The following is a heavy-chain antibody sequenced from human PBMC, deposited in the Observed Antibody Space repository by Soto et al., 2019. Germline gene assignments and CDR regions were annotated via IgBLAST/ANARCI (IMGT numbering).Heavy chain of an antibody. CDR2: TYYRSKWYN. D-gene: IGHD5-12*01. CDR1: GKSVASHCAA. V-gene: IGHV6-1*01. Sequence: HTRSLICGMSGKSVASHCAAWDWIRQSPSRGLEWLGRTYYRSKWYNDYAVSVKSRITINPDTSKNQFSLQLNSVTPEDTAVYYCARGAPNSGYDSAIDYWGQGTLVTVSS. J-gene: IGHJ4*02. CDR3: ARGAPNSGYDSAIDY.